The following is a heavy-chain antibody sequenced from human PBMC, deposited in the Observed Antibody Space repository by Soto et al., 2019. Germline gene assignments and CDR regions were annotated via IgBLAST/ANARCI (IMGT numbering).Heavy chain of an antibody. D-gene: IGHD6-13*01. CDR3: AKGGVASSSWYRNAFDI. V-gene: IGHV3-23*01. J-gene: IGHJ3*02. CDR1: GFTFGSYA. Sequence: PGGSLRLSCAASGFTFGSYAMSWVRQAPGKGLEWVSAISGSGGSTYYADSVKGRFTISRDNSKNTLYLQMNSLRAEDTAVYYCAKGGVASSSWYRNAFDIWGQGTMVTVSS. CDR2: ISGSGGST.